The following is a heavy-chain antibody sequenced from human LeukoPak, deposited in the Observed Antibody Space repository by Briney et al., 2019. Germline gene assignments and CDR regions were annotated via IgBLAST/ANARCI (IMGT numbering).Heavy chain of an antibody. CDR3: AKARCSGGSCYFDY. CDR2: ISYDGSNK. Sequence: QPGRSLRLSCAASGFTFSSYGMHWVRQAPGKGLEWVAVISYDGSNKYYADSVKGRFTISRDNSKNTLYLQMNSLRAEDTAVYYCAKARCSGGSCYFDYWGQGTLVTVSS. J-gene: IGHJ4*02. CDR1: GFTFSSYG. D-gene: IGHD2-15*01. V-gene: IGHV3-30*18.